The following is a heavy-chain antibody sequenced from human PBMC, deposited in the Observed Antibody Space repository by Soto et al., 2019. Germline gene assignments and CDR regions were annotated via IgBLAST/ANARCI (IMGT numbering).Heavy chain of an antibody. CDR1: GFTFSSYA. Sequence: GGSLRLSCAASGFTFSSYAMSWVRQAPGKGLEWVSAISGSGGSTYYADSVKGRFTISRDNSKNTLYLQMNGLRAEDTAVYYCANAQRAYSSSWSLFDYWGQGTLVTVSS. J-gene: IGHJ4*02. CDR3: ANAQRAYSSSWSLFDY. CDR2: ISGSGGST. D-gene: IGHD6-13*01. V-gene: IGHV3-23*01.